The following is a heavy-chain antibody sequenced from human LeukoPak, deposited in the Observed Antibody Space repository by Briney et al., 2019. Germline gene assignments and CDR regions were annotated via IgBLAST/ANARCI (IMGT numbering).Heavy chain of an antibody. CDR2: IKSKTNGGEAT. J-gene: IGHJ3*01. V-gene: IGHV3-15*01. CDR3: ATDRIVGASAFDV. Sequence: PGGSLRLSCAGSGFSFSHTWMNWVRQAPGKGLEYIGRIKSKTNGGEATEYAAAVTGRFFISRDDSASTLYLHLSSLKTEDTAVYYCATDRIVGASAFDVWGQGTMVTVSS. D-gene: IGHD1-26*01. CDR1: GFSFSHTW.